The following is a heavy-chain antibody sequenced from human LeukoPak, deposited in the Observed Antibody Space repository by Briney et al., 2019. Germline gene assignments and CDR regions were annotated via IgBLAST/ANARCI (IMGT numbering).Heavy chain of an antibody. J-gene: IGHJ4*02. D-gene: IGHD5-24*01. CDR3: ARDLFSRDGYNAVDY. CDR2: ISYDGVNK. Sequence: GGSLRLSCAASGFTFSTYTIHWVRQAPGKGLDWLALISYDGVNKYYADSVKGRFTIYRDNPRNTLYLQMNSLRAEDTAVYYCARDLFSRDGYNAVDYWGQGTLVTVSS. V-gene: IGHV3-30*04. CDR1: GFTFSTYT.